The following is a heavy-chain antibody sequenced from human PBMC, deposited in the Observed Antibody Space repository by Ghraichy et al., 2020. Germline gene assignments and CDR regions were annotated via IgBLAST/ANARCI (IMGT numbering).Heavy chain of an antibody. J-gene: IGHJ6*02. CDR1: GFTFSSYA. CDR3: AKLKSSSWYRDYDYYGMDV. CDR2: ISGSGGST. V-gene: IGHV3-23*01. Sequence: GESLNISCAASGFTFSSYAMSWVRQAPGKGLEWVSAISGSGGSTYYADSVKGRFTISRDNSKNTLYLQMNSLRAEDTAVYYCAKLKSSSWYRDYDYYGMDVWGQGTTVTVSS. D-gene: IGHD6-13*01.